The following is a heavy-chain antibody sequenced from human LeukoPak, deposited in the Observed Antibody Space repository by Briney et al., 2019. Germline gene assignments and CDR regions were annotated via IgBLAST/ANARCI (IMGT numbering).Heavy chain of an antibody. Sequence: PGGSLRLSCAASGFTFSNAWMSWVRQAPGKGLEWVGRIKSKTDGGTTDYAAPVKGRFTISRDDSKNTLYLQMNSLKTGDTAVYYCTTDYYYDSSGYYGDYWGQGTLVTVSS. J-gene: IGHJ4*02. CDR1: GFTFSNAW. D-gene: IGHD3-22*01. CDR3: TTDYYYDSSGYYGDY. CDR2: IKSKTDGGTT. V-gene: IGHV3-15*01.